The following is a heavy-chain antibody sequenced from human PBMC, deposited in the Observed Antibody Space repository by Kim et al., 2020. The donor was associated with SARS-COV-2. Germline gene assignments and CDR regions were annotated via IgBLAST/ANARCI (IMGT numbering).Heavy chain of an antibody. Sequence: APKFQGTVTMTEDTSTDTAYMELSSLRSEDTAVYYCATSAAAGRLYWFDPWGQGTLVTVSS. J-gene: IGHJ5*02. CDR3: ATSAAAGRLYWFDP. D-gene: IGHD6-13*01. V-gene: IGHV1-24*01.